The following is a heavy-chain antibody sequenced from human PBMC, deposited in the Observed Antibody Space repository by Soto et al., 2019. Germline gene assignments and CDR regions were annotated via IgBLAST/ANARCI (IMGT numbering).Heavy chain of an antibody. J-gene: IGHJ5*02. CDR1: GYIFSAYY. D-gene: IGHD2-21*02. Sequence: QVQLVQSGAEVRTPGASVKVSCKASGYIFSAYYIQWVRQVPGQGLEWMGIINPSGGTTTYAQEFQGRVTMTRDTSTSTVYMELGSLRSEDTAMYYCARSYCGGDCPNNWFAPWGQGTLVTVSS. CDR2: INPSGGTT. V-gene: IGHV1-46*01. CDR3: ARSYCGGDCPNNWFAP.